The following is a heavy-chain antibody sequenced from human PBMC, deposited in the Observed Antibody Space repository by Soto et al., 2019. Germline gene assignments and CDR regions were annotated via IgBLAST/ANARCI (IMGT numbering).Heavy chain of an antibody. V-gene: IGHV4-39*01. J-gene: IGHJ4*02. Sequence: SETLALTCTVSGGSISSSSYYWGWIRQPPGKGLEWIGSIYYSGSTYYNPSLKSRVTISVDTSKNQFSLKTEDTAFYYCTTLRWYTYYFDYWGQGALVTVSS. CDR3: YTYYFDY. CDR2: IYYSGST. CDR1: GGSISSSSYY. D-gene: IGHD3-22*01.